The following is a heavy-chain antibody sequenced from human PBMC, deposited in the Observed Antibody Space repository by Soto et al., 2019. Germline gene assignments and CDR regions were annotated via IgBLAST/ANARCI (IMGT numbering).Heavy chain of an antibody. V-gene: IGHV4-59*08. Sequence: SETLSLTCTVSGGSISSYYWSWIRQPPGKGLEWIGYIYYSGSTNYNPSLKSRVTISVDTSKNQFSLKLSSVTAADTAVYYCARLSPYYDILTGYFGAKGYFDYWGQGTLVTVSS. J-gene: IGHJ4*02. D-gene: IGHD3-9*01. CDR1: GGSISSYY. CDR2: IYYSGST. CDR3: ARLSPYYDILTGYFGAKGYFDY.